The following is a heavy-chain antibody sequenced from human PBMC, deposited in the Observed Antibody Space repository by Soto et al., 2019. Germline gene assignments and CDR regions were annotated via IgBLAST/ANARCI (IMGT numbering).Heavy chain of an antibody. D-gene: IGHD5-12*01. CDR2: MYNTGST. CDR1: GGSISRYY. V-gene: IGHV4-59*01. J-gene: IGHJ6*02. Sequence: SETLSLTCTVSGGSISRYYWSWIRQPPGKGLEWIGYMYNTGSTVYNPPFKSRVTISVDTSKNQFSLKLNSVTAADTAVYYCARDSDGYKSYYGMDVWGQGTTVTVAS. CDR3: ARDSDGYKSYYGMDV.